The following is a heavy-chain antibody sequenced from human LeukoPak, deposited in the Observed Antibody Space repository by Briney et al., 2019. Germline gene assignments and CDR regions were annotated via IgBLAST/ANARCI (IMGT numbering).Heavy chain of an antibody. CDR2: INPSGGST. Sequence: GASVKVSCKASGYTFTSYYMHWVRQAPGQGLEWMGIINPSGGSTSYTQKFQGRVTMTRDTSTSTVYMELSSLRSEDTAVYYCARDPAYCGGDCHRSERSSWFDPRGQGTLVTVSS. CDR3: ARDPAYCGGDCHRSERSSWFDP. D-gene: IGHD2-21*02. CDR1: GYTFTSYY. J-gene: IGHJ5*02. V-gene: IGHV1-46*01.